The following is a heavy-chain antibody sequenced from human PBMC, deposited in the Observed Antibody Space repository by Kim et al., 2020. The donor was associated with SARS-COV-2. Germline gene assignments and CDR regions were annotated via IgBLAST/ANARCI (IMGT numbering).Heavy chain of an antibody. CDR3: ARTRHPGLTEVFMWAGM. V-gene: IGHV3-33*01. CDR2: IWNDGNNK. Sequence: GGSLRLSCAASGFTFSTYAMHWVRQAPGKGLEWVAIIWNDGNNKYYTDAVKGRVTISSYNDKNTLYPQMNSQRAEATATDDCARTRHPGLTEVFMWAGM. CDR1: GFTFSTYA. J-gene: IGHJ6*01. D-gene: IGHD1-26*01.